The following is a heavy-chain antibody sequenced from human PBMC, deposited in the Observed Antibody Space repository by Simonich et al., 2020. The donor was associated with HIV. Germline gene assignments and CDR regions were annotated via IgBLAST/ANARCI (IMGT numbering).Heavy chain of an antibody. J-gene: IGHJ5*02. CDR1: GGSFSGYY. D-gene: IGHD3-22*01. CDR3: ARDYYDSSGDNHFDP. CDR2: IYHSGGP. V-gene: IGHV4-34*01. Sequence: QVQLQQWGAGLLQPSETLSLTCAVYGGSFSGYYWGWIRQPPGKGLEWLGRIYHSGGPYYNPSLKSRVTIAVDTAKNQFSLKLSSGTAADTAVYYCARDYYDSSGDNHFDPWGQGTLVTVSS.